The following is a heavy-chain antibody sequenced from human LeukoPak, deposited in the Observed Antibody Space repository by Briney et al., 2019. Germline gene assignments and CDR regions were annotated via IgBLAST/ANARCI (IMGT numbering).Heavy chain of an antibody. Sequence: PGGSLRLSCAASGFTFSSYGMHWVRQAPGKGLEWVAVISYDVSNKYYADSLKGRFTISRDNSKNTLYLQMNSLRAEDTAVYYCAKGRGDYYDYVWGSYRQSLGFDYWGQGTLVTVSS. CDR3: AKGRGDYYDYVWGSYRQSLGFDY. V-gene: IGHV3-30*18. D-gene: IGHD3-16*02. CDR2: ISYDVSNK. J-gene: IGHJ4*02. CDR1: GFTFSSYG.